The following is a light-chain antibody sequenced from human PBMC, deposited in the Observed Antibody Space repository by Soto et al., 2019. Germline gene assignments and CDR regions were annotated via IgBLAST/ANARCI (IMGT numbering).Light chain of an antibody. J-gene: IGLJ1*01. Sequence: QFVLTQPACVSVSPGQSITISCTGTSSDVGGYNYVSWYQQHPGKAPKLMIYEVNNRPSGVSNRFSGSKSGSTASLTISGLQAEDEADYYCSSYTSSSSLYVFGTGTKVTVL. CDR3: SSYTSSSSLYV. V-gene: IGLV2-14*01. CDR1: SSDVGGYNY. CDR2: EVN.